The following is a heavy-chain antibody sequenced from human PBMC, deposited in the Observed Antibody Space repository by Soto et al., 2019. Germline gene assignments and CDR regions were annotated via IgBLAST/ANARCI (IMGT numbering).Heavy chain of an antibody. J-gene: IGHJ5*02. Sequence: SETLSLTCTVSGGSISSYYWSWIRQPPGKGLEWIGYIYYSGSTNYNPSLKSRVTISVDTSKNQFSLKLSSVTAADTAVYYCARHEETIFWSGSLNWFDPWGQGTLVTVS. CDR3: ARHEETIFWSGSLNWFDP. CDR2: IYYSGST. V-gene: IGHV4-59*08. CDR1: GGSISSYY. D-gene: IGHD3-3*01.